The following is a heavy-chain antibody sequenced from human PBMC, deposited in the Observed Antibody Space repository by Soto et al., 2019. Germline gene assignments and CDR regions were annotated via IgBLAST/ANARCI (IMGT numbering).Heavy chain of an antibody. J-gene: IGHJ4*02. CDR3: AREKVGANDY. D-gene: IGHD1-26*01. V-gene: IGHV1-8*01. CDR2: MNPNSGNT. Sequence: QVQLVQSGAEVKKPGASVKVSCKASGYTFTSYDINWVRQATGQGLEWMGWMNPNSGNTGYAQKCXXRVSMTRNPSISTAYMELSSLRSDDTAVYYCAREKVGANDYWGQGTLVTVSS. CDR1: GYTFTSYD.